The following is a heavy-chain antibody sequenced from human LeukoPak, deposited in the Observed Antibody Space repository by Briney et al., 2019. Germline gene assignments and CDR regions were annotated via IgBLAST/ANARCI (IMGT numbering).Heavy chain of an antibody. CDR2: ISSNGGST. CDR3: ARDAGGPGDY. Sequence: PGGSLRLSCAASGFTFSSYGFHWVRQAPGKGLEYVSAISSNGGSTYYAHSVKGRFTISSDNSKNTLYLQMGSLRAEDMAVYYCARDAGGPGDYWGQGTLVTVSS. D-gene: IGHD3-10*01. V-gene: IGHV3-64*01. J-gene: IGHJ4*02. CDR1: GFTFSSYG.